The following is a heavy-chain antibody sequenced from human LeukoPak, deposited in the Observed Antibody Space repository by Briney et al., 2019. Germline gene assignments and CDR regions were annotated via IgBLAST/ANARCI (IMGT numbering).Heavy chain of an antibody. Sequence: ASVKVSCKASGYTFTSYYMHWVRQAPGQGLEWMGIINPSGGSTSYAQKFQGRVTMTRDTSTSTVYMELSSLRSEDTAVYYCAGCRSSSWYQGECNWFDPWGQGTLVTVSS. J-gene: IGHJ5*02. CDR2: INPSGGST. V-gene: IGHV1-46*01. D-gene: IGHD6-13*01. CDR3: AGCRSSSWYQGECNWFDP. CDR1: GYTFTSYY.